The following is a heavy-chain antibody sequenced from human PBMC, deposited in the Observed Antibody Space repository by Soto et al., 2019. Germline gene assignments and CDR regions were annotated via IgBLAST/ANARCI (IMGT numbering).Heavy chain of an antibody. J-gene: IGHJ4*02. CDR1: GFTFSSYG. CDR3: AKVGERGYSGYLMYYFDY. V-gene: IGHV3-30*18. Sequence: SLRLSCAASGFTFSSYGMHWVRQAPGKGLEWVAVISYDGSNKYYADSVKGRFTISRDNSKNTLYLQMNSLRAEDTAVYYCAKVGERGYSGYLMYYFDYWGQGTLVTVSS. CDR2: ISYDGSNK. D-gene: IGHD5-12*01.